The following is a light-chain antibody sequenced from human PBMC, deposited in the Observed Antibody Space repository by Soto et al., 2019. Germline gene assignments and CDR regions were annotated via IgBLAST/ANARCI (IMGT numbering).Light chain of an antibody. J-gene: IGKJ1*01. CDR1: QSVSTNY. Sequence: EIVLTQSPGTLSLSPGERATLSCRASQSVSTNYLARYQRKPGQAPRLLIYGASSRATDIPNRFSGSGSGTDFILTITRLEAEDFAEYYCQQYGSSPPTFGQGIKVEIK. V-gene: IGKV3-20*01. CDR2: GAS. CDR3: QQYGSSPPT.